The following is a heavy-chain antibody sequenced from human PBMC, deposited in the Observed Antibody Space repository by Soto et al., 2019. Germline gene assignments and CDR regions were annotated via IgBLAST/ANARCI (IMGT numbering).Heavy chain of an antibody. CDR2: ISDSGGST. V-gene: IGHV3-23*01. CDR1: GFTFTNYA. Sequence: EVQLLESGGGLVQPGGSLRLSCAASGFTFTNYAMAWVRQAPGRGLEWVSGISDSGGSTYYADSVKGRFSISRDNSKNTLYVQMNSLRAEDTAIYYCAKVSGYYYDMDVWGQGTTVTVSS. CDR3: AKVSGYYYDMDV. J-gene: IGHJ6*02.